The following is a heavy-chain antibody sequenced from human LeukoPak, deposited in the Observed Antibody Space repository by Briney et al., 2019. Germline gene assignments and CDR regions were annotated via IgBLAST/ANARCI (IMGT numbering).Heavy chain of an antibody. V-gene: IGHV4-39*07. D-gene: IGHD1-26*01. CDR3: ARDQKAVGATSGNWFDP. Sequence: SETLSLTCTVSGGSISSSSYYWGWIRQPPGKGLEWIGSIYYSGSTYYNPSLKSRVTISVDTSKNQFSLKLSSVTAADTAVYYCARDQKAVGATSGNWFDPWGQGTLVTVSS. CDR1: GGSISSSSYY. CDR2: IYYSGST. J-gene: IGHJ5*02.